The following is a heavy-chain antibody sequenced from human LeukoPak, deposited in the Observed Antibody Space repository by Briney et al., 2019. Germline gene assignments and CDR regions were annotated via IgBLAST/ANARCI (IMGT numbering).Heavy chain of an antibody. CDR2: ISSSSYI. CDR1: GFTFSSYS. J-gene: IGHJ4*02. CDR3: ARDYGHHGEYFDF. D-gene: IGHD3-10*01. Sequence: GGSLRLSCAASGFTFSSYSLNWVRQAPGKGLEWVSSISSSSYIYYADSVKGRFTISRDNAKNSLFLQMNSLRDEDTAVYYCARDYGHHGEYFDFWGQGTLVTVSS. V-gene: IGHV3-21*01.